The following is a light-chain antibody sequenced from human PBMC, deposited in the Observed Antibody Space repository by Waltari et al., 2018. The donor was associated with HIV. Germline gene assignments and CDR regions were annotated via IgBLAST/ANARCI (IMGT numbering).Light chain of an antibody. J-gene: IGLJ3*02. CDR3: ASWDDNLRHWV. Sequence: QPKMTQAPSASKTPGQRITMSCSGSKSNIVNNFIYWYQQIPGAAPRLVMARNDRRPAGVPDRFSGTKSGTSAFLAITDLRLDDEATYVCASWDDNLRHWVFGGGTKLTVL. V-gene: IGLV1-47*01. CDR1: KSNIVNNF. CDR2: RND.